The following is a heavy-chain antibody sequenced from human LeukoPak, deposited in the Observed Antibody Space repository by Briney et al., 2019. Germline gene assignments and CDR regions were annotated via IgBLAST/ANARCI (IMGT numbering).Heavy chain of an antibody. CDR1: GFTFSSYA. Sequence: GGSLRLSCAASGFTFSSYAMSWVRQAPGKGLEWVSAISGSGGRTYYADSVKGRFTISRDNSKNTLYLQMNSLRAEDTAVYYCAKVQNNFDWLFLIDYWGQGSLVTVSS. CDR3: AKVQNNFDWLFLIDY. D-gene: IGHD3-9*01. J-gene: IGHJ4*02. CDR2: ISGSGGRT. V-gene: IGHV3-23*01.